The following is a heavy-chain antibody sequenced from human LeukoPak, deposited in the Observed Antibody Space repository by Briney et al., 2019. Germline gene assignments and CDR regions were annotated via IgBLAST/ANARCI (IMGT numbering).Heavy chain of an antibody. CDR2: ISSSGSFI. D-gene: IGHD3-22*01. CDR3: AREPYYYDSSGYISDY. Sequence: GGSLRLSCAASGFTFSDYYMSWIRQAPGKGLERVSYISSSGSFIYYADSVKGRFTISRDNAKNSLYLQMNSLRAEDTAVYYCAREPYYYDSSGYISDYWGQGTLVTVSS. J-gene: IGHJ4*02. V-gene: IGHV3-11*01. CDR1: GFTFSDYY.